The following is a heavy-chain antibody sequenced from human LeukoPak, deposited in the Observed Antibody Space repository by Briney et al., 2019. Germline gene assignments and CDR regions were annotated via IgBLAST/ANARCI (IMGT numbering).Heavy chain of an antibody. V-gene: IGHV4-39*01. CDR2: IFYTGST. CDR1: GGSICSGYY. Sequence: PSETLSLTCTVSGGSICSGYYWAWIRQPPGKGLEWIGSIFYTGSTHYNPSLKSRVIISVDTSKSQFSLKLTSVTAADTAVYYCAVVYHSFWNGYPHPYCGQGSLVSVSS. CDR3: AVVYHSFWNGYPHPY. D-gene: IGHD3-3*01. J-gene: IGHJ4*02.